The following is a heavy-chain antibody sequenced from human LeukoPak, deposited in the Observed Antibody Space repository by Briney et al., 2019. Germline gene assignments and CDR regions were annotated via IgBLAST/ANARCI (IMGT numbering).Heavy chain of an antibody. CDR1: GVTFSTYA. CDR2: ISYDGANE. D-gene: IGHD4-17*01. CDR3: AKAVNFRYYYFYGLDV. Sequence: PGGSLRLSCEVSGVTFSTYAMHWVRQAPGKGLEWVAVISYDGANEYYADSVTGRFTVSRDNSESTLYLQMDSLRPEDTAVYYCAKAVNFRYYYFYGLDVWGRGTTVTVS. J-gene: IGHJ6*02. V-gene: IGHV3-30*18.